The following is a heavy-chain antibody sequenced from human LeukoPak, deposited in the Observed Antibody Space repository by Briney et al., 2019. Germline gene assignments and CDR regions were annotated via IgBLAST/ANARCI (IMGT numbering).Heavy chain of an antibody. CDR2: ISSSSSYI. CDR3: ARGVLRYFDWSPGDEDY. V-gene: IGHV3-21*01. CDR1: GFTFSSYS. D-gene: IGHD3-9*01. Sequence: PGGSLRLSCAASGFTFSSYSMNWVRQAPGKGLEWVSSISSSSSYIYYADSVKGRFTISRDNAKNSLYLQMNSLRAEDTAVYYCARGVLRYFDWSPGDEDYWGQGTLVTVSS. J-gene: IGHJ4*02.